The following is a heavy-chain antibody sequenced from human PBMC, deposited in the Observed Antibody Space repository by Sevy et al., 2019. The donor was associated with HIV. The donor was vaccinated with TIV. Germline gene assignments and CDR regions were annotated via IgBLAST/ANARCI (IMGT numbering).Heavy chain of an antibody. CDR1: GGSISSSSYY. V-gene: IGHV4-39*01. CDR2: IYYSGST. J-gene: IGHJ4*02. CDR3: ARTPALLRFFDWLFFSG. D-gene: IGHD3-9*01. Sequence: SETLSLTCTVSGGSISSSSYYWGWIRQPPGKGLEWIGSIYYSGSTYYNPSLKSRVTISVDTSKNQFSLKLSSVTAADTALYFCARTPALLRFFDWLFFSGWGQGTLVTVSS.